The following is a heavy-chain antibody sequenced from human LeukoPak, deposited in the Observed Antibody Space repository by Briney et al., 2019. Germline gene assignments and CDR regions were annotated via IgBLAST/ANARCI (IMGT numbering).Heavy chain of an antibody. J-gene: IGHJ5*02. CDR1: GFTFSNYW. D-gene: IGHD3-10*01. V-gene: IGHV3-7*01. Sequence: PGGSLRLSCAASGFTFSNYWLTWVRQAPGQGLEWVANIKQDGSEKHYVDSVKGRFTISRDDSKNTLYLQMNSLRDEDTAVYHCARDPGYGSVLSFDPWGQGTSVTVSS. CDR2: IKQDGSEK. CDR3: ARDPGYGSVLSFDP.